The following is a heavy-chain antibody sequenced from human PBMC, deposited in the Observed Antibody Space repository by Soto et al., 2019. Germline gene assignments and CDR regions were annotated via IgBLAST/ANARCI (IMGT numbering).Heavy chain of an antibody. D-gene: IGHD3-22*01. J-gene: IGHJ4*02. V-gene: IGHV2-70*01. CDR2: IDWDDDK. Sequence: GPTLVNPTQTLTLTCTFSGFSLSTSGMCVSWIRQPPGKALEWLALIDWDDDKYYSTSLKTRLTISKDTSKNQVVLTMTNMDPVDTATYYCARSVTYYYDSSGYYVDYWGQGTLVTVSS. CDR3: ARSVTYYYDSSGYYVDY. CDR1: GFSLSTSGMC.